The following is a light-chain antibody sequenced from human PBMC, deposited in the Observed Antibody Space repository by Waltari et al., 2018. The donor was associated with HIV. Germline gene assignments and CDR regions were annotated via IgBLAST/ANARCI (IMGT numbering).Light chain of an antibody. CDR1: SSDVGDYNY. Sequence: QSALTQPRSVSGSPVQSVTISCTGTSSDVGDYNYVSWYQQHPAKAPKLMIFDVNKRPSGFPDRFSGSKSGNTASLTISGLQAEDEADYYCCSYADDYTWVFGGGTKLTVL. J-gene: IGLJ3*02. CDR2: DVN. CDR3: CSYADDYTWV. V-gene: IGLV2-11*01.